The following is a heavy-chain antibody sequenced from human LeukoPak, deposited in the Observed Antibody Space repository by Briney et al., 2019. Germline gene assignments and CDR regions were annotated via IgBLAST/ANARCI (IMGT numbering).Heavy chain of an antibody. D-gene: IGHD3-22*01. J-gene: IGHJ3*02. Sequence: SVEVSCKASGGTFSSYAISWVRQAPGQGLEWMGRIIPILGIANYAQRFQGRVTITAGKSTSTAYMELSGLRSEDTAVYYCARDDYYDTDNAFDIWGQGTMVTVSS. CDR1: GGTFSSYA. CDR2: IIPILGIA. V-gene: IGHV1-69*04. CDR3: ARDDYYDTDNAFDI.